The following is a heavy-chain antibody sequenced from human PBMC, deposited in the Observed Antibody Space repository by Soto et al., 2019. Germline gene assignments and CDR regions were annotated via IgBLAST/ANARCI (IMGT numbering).Heavy chain of an antibody. D-gene: IGHD3-22*01. CDR3: ARGDGDYYDGNGYLGRH. Sequence: EVQLVESGGGLVQPGGSLRLSCAASGFTFSSYWMHWVRQAPGKGLVWVSRIKSDGSGTSYADSVKGRPTISRDNAKNTLYLQMNSLRAEDTAVYYCARGDGDYYDGNGYLGRHWGQGTLVTVSP. V-gene: IGHV3-74*01. CDR2: IKSDGSGT. J-gene: IGHJ4*02. CDR1: GFTFSSYW.